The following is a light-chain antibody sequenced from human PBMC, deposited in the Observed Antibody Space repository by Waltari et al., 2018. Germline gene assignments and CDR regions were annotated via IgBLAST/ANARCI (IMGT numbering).Light chain of an antibody. Sequence: SYELTQPPSVSVSPGQTASITCSGAKLGGQYACWYQQKPGQSPVLVIYQDSKRPSGIPERFSGSNSGNTATLTISGTQAMDEADYYCQAWDSSIHVVFGGGTKLTVL. J-gene: IGLJ2*01. V-gene: IGLV3-1*01. CDR2: QDS. CDR3: QAWDSSIHVV. CDR1: KLGGQY.